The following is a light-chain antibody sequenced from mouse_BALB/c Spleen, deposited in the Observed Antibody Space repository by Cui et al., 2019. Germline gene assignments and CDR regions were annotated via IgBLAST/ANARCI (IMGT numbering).Light chain of an antibody. CDR1: SSVSY. J-gene: IGKJ5*01. Sequence: QIVLTQSPAFISASPGEKVTMTCSASSSVSYMYWYQQKPRSSPKPWIYLTSNLASGVPARFSGSGSGTSYSLTISSMEAEDAATYYCQQWSSNPLTLGAGTKLELK. V-gene: IGKV4-68*01. CDR3: QQWSSNPLT. CDR2: LTS.